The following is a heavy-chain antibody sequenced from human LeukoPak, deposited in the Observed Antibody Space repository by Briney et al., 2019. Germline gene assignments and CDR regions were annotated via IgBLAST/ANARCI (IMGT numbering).Heavy chain of an antibody. D-gene: IGHD6-13*01. Sequence: PGGSLRLSCAASGLTFSSHWMTWVRQAPGKGLEWVANINQDGSERYYVDSVKGRFTISRDNAKNSLYLQMNSLRAEDTAVYYCARDSEYSSSFAFDTWGQGTMVTVSS. CDR3: ARDSEYSSSFAFDT. CDR1: GLTFSSHW. J-gene: IGHJ3*02. CDR2: INQDGSER. V-gene: IGHV3-7*01.